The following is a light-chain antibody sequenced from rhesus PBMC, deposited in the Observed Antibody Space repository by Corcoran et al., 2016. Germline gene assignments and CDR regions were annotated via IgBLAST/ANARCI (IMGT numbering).Light chain of an antibody. CDR2: GAS. V-gene: IGKV3-24*04. J-gene: IGKJ1*01. CDR3: LQLSNWPRT. CDR1: QSVGSS. Sequence: EIVMTQSPATLSLSPGERATLSCRASQSVGSSLAWYQQKPGQAPRLLIYGASNRAHGIPDRFSGSGSGTDFPLTSSSLEPEDVAVYYCLQLSNWPRTFGQGTQVEIK.